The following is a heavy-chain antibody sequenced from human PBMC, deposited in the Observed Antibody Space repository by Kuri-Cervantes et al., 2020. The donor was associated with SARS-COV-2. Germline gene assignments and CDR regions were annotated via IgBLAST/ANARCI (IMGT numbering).Heavy chain of an antibody. CDR3: AKDRSRLGDFPGDYGMDV. CDR1: GYTFTGYY. J-gene: IGHJ6*02. Sequence: ASVKVSCKASGYTFTGYYMHWVRQAPGQGLEWMGWINPNSGGTNYAQKFQGRVTMTRDTSISTAYMELSRLRSDDTAIYYCAKDRSRLGDFPGDYGMDVWGQGTMVTVSS. D-gene: IGHD3-16*01. CDR2: INPNSGGT. V-gene: IGHV1-2*02.